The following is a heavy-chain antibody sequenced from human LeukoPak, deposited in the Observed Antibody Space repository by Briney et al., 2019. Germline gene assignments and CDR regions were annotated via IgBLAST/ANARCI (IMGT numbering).Heavy chain of an antibody. CDR2: ISAYNGNT. Sequence: ASVTVSCTASGYTFTSYGISWVRQAPGQGLEWMGWISAYNGNTNYAQKLQGRVTMTTDTSTSTAYMELRSLRSDDTAVYYCARDPYYDYVWGSYRFASFDIWGQGTMVTVSS. CDR1: GYTFTSYG. CDR3: ARDPYYDYVWGSYRFASFDI. D-gene: IGHD3-16*02. V-gene: IGHV1-18*01. J-gene: IGHJ3*02.